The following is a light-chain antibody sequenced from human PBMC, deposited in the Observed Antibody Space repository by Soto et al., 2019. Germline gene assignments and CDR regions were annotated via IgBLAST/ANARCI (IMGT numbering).Light chain of an antibody. CDR3: QQSYSTPWT. Sequence: DIQMTQSPSSLSASVGDRVTITCRASQSISSYLNWYQQKPGKAPKLLIYAASSLQSGVPSRFSGSGSGTDXTLXXSSLQPEDFATXYXQQSYSTPWTFGQGTKVEIK. V-gene: IGKV1-39*01. J-gene: IGKJ1*01. CDR2: AAS. CDR1: QSISSY.